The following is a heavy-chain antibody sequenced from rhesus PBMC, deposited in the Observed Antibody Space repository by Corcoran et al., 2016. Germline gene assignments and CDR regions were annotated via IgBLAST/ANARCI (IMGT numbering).Heavy chain of an antibody. J-gene: IGHJ4*01. CDR2: INPYNGNT. CDR3: ARLSSDIDY. CDR1: GYTFTDYY. Sequence: QVQLVQSGAEVKKPGSSVKVSCKASGYTFTDYYMHWVRQATRQGLEWMRWINPYNGNTKYAQKFQGRVTMTRDTSTSTAYMELSSLRSEDTAVYYCARLSSDIDYWGQGVLVTVSS. V-gene: IGHV1S2*01. D-gene: IGHD2-33*01.